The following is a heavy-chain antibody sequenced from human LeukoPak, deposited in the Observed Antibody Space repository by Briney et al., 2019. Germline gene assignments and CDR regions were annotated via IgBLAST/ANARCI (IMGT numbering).Heavy chain of an antibody. CDR1: GFTFSSYW. Sequence: PGGSLRLSCADSGFTFSSYWMSWVRQAPGKGLEWVSFISGSSVYIYYADSVKGRFTISRDNAKNSLYLQMNSLRAEDTAVYYCARGEYGSGSYHIDYWGQGTLVTVSS. D-gene: IGHD3-10*01. V-gene: IGHV3-21*01. CDR3: ARGEYGSGSYHIDY. CDR2: ISGSSVYI. J-gene: IGHJ4*02.